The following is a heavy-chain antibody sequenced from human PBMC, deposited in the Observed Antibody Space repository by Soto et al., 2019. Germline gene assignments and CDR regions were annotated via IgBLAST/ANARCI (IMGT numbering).Heavy chain of an antibody. D-gene: IGHD6-6*01. J-gene: IGHJ6*03. CDR1: GFTLSGYA. CDR2: ISSNGVGT. CDR3: ARRARPDFYYMDV. V-gene: IGHV3-64*01. Sequence: GGSLRLSCAASGFTLSGYAMDWVRQAPGKGLEYVSGISSNGVGTYYANSVQGRFTNSRDNSKNTVYLQMGSLRPEDMAVYYCARRARPDFYYMDVWGKGTTVTVSS.